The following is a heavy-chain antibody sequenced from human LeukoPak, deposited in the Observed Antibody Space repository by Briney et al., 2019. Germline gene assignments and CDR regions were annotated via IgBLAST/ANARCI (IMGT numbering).Heavy chain of an antibody. V-gene: IGHV4-4*07. CDR1: VGSTSSYY. D-gene: IGHD2-15*01. CDR2: IYTSGST. CDR3: ARGDVAAILAY. Sequence: PSETLSLTCTVSVGSTSSYYWSWIRQPAGKGLEWIGRIYTSGSTNYNPSLKSRVTMSVDTSKNQFSLKLSSVTAADTAVYYCARGDVAAILAYWGQGTLVTVSS. J-gene: IGHJ4*02.